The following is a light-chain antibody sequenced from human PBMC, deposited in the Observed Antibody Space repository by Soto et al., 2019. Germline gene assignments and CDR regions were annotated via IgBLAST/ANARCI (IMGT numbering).Light chain of an antibody. V-gene: IGKV3-11*01. J-gene: IGKJ4*01. CDR2: DAS. CDR1: QSVSSY. CDR3: QQRSNWPLT. Sequence: EIVLTQSPATLSLSPGERATLSCRASQSVSSYLAWYQQKPGQAPRLLMSDASNGATGIPARFSGSGSGTDFTLTISSLEPEDFAVYYCQQRSNWPLTFGGGTKVDIK.